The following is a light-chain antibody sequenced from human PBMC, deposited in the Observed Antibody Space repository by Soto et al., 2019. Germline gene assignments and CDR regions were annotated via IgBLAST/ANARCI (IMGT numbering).Light chain of an antibody. CDR2: DAS. Sequence: EIVMTQSPATLSVSPGERASLSCWASQSISTYLAWYQQRPGQAPRLLIYDASNRAAGIPARFSGSGSGTDFTLTISSLEPEDFAIYYCQQRTSLTFGGGTKVDIK. CDR1: QSISTY. CDR3: QQRTSLT. V-gene: IGKV3-11*01. J-gene: IGKJ4*01.